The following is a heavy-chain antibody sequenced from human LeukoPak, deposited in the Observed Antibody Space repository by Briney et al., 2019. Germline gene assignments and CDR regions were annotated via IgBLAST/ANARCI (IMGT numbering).Heavy chain of an antibody. J-gene: IGHJ4*02. CDR3: ARPPYGSGSSANY. CDR2: IYYSGST. V-gene: IGHV4-39*07. D-gene: IGHD3-10*01. Sequence: SETLSLTCTVSGGSIIRSNYYWGWSRQPPGKGREWIGSIYYSGSTYYNPSLNSRVTISVDTSKNQFSLKLSSVTAADKAVYYCARPPYGSGSSANYWGQGTLVTVSS. CDR1: GGSIIRSNYY.